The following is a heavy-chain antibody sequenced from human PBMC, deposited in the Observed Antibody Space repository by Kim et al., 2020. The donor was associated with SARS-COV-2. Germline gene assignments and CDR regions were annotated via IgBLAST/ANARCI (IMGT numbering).Heavy chain of an antibody. V-gene: IGHV3-30*04. CDR2: ISYDGSNK. CDR3: AREGGGAMVTGGAFDY. D-gene: IGHD5-18*01. J-gene: IGHJ4*01. CDR1: GFTFSSYA. Sequence: GGSLRLSCAASGFTFSSYAMHWVRQAPGKGLEWVAVISYDGSNKYYADSVKGRFTISRDNSKNTLYLQMNSLRAEDTAVYYCAREGGGAMVTGGAFDYWG.